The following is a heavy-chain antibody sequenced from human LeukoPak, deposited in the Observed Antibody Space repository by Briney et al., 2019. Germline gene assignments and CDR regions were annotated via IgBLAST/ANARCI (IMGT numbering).Heavy chain of an antibody. V-gene: IGHV3-23*01. CDR2: ISSSGSGGNT. D-gene: IGHD1-26*01. CDR1: EFTFSSYS. Sequence: PGGSLRLSCAASEFTFSSYSMSWARQAPGKGLEWVSGISSSGSGGNTYYADFVKGRFTISRDSSKNTLFLQTNTLRAEDTAIYYCAKDRTVGASYWYFDLWGRGTLVTVSS. CDR3: AKDRTVGASYWYFDL. J-gene: IGHJ2*01.